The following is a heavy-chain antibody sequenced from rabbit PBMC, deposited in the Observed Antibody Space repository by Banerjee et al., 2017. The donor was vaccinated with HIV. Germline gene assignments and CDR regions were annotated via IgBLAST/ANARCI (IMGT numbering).Heavy chain of an antibody. Sequence: QERLKETGGGLVQPGGSLTLSCKASGFDFSSGYMNWVRQAPGKGLEWIGCISIGDGITYYASWANGRFTISSDNAQNTVDLQMNSLTAADTATYFCATNSGGSGLSLWGPGTLVTVS. CDR2: ISIGDGIT. J-gene: IGHJ4*01. V-gene: IGHV1S47*01. D-gene: IGHD4-1*01. CDR1: GFDFSSGY. CDR3: ATNSGGSGLSL.